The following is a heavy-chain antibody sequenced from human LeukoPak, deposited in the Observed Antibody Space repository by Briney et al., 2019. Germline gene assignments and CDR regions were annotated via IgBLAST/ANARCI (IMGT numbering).Heavy chain of an antibody. CDR3: ARRDYFDSSGSATTSDL. Sequence: GESLKISCKGSGYSFTSYWVGWVRQMPGKGLEWMGIIYPGDSDTRYSPSFQGQVTISADKSISTASLQWSSLQASDTAMYYCARRDYFDSSGSATTSDLWGQGTMVTVSS. V-gene: IGHV5-51*01. J-gene: IGHJ3*01. CDR2: IYPGDSDT. D-gene: IGHD3-22*01. CDR1: GYSFTSYW.